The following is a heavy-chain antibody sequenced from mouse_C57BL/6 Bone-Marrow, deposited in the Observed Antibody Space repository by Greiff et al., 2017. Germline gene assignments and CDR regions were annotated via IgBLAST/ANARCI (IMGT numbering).Heavy chain of an antibody. Sequence: EVKLVESGAELVRPGASVKLSCTASGFNIKDDYMHWVKQRPEQGLEWIGWIDPENGDTEYASKFQGKATITADTSSNTAYLQLSSLTSEDTAVYYCTTLNWDEDYWGQGTTLTVSS. CDR3: TTLNWDEDY. CDR2: IDPENGDT. J-gene: IGHJ2*01. CDR1: GFNIKDDY. D-gene: IGHD4-1*01. V-gene: IGHV14-4*01.